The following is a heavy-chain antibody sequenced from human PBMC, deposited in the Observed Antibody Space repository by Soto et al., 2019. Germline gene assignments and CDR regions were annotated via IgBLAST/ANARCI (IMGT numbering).Heavy chain of an antibody. D-gene: IGHD6-19*01. CDR3: ARPSSGWYADFRW. CDR1: GYSFTSYW. Sequence: EVQLVQSGAEVKKPGESLRISCKGSGYSFTSYWISWVRQMTGKGLEWMGRIDPSDSDTNYSPSFQGHVTISADKAIRTAYLQWSSLKASDTAMYYCARPSSGWYADFRWWGQGTLVTVSS. CDR2: IDPSDSDT. J-gene: IGHJ4*02. V-gene: IGHV5-10-1*01.